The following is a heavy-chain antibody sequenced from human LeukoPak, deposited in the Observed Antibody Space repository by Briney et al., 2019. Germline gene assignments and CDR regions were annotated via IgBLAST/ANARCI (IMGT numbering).Heavy chain of an antibody. J-gene: IGHJ4*02. CDR2: IFPGNSDT. CDR3: VRHNNYALDY. CDR1: GYSFTSYW. V-gene: IGHV5-51*01. D-gene: IGHD5-18*01. Sequence: GESLKISCEGSGYSFTSYWIGWARQMPGKGLEWMAIIFPGNSDTIYSPSFQGQVTISADKSISTAYLQRRGLKASDTAMYYCVRHNNYALDYWGQGTLVTVSS.